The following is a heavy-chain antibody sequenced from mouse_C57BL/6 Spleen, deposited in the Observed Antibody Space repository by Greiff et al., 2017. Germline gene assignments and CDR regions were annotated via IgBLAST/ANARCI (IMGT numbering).Heavy chain of an antibody. Sequence: QVQLKQSGPELVKPGASVKISCKASGYAFSSSWMNWVKQRPGKGLEWIGRIYPGDGDTNYNGKFKGKATLTADKSSSTAYMQLSSLTSEDSAVYFCARNELFSMDYWGQGTSVTVSS. D-gene: IGHD6-2*01. CDR2: IYPGDGDT. CDR3: ARNELFSMDY. CDR1: GYAFSSSW. J-gene: IGHJ4*01. V-gene: IGHV1-82*01.